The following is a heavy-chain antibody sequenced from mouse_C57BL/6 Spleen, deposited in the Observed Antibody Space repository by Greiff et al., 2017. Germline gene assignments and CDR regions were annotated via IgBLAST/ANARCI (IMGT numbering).Heavy chain of an antibody. Sequence: VKLQQPGAELVKPGASAKLSCKASGYTFTSYWMHWVKQRPGQGLEWIGMIHPNSGSTNYNEKFKSKATLTVDKSSSTAYMQLSSLTSEDSAVYYCARNPYGFYAMDYWGQGTSVTVSS. J-gene: IGHJ4*01. CDR3: ARNPYGFYAMDY. CDR2: IHPNSGST. D-gene: IGHD1-1*01. V-gene: IGHV1-64*01. CDR1: GYTFTSYW.